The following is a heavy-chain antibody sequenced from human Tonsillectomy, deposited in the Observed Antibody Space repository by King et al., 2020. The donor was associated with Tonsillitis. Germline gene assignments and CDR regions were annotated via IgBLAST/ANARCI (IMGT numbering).Heavy chain of an antibody. V-gene: IGHV3-48*03. J-gene: IGHJ6*03. D-gene: IGHD2-2*01. CDR1: GFTFSSYE. CDR2: ISSSGSSI. CDR3: ARRRDIVVVPAALGQLPLDSYYYYYMDV. Sequence: VQLVESGGGLVQPGGSLRLSCAASGFTFSSYEMNWVRQAPGTGLEWVSYISSSGSSIYYADSVKGRFTISRDNAKNSLYLQMNSLGAADTAVYYCARRRDIVVVPAALGQLPLDSYYYYYMDVWGKGTTVTVSS.